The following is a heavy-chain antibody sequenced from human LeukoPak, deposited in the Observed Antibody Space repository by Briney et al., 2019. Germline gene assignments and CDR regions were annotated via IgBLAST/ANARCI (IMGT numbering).Heavy chain of an antibody. CDR2: VYYSGST. V-gene: IGHV4-39*01. Sequence: SETLSLTCTVSGGSISSSSYYWGWIRQPPGKGLEWIGSVYYSGSTYYNPSLKSRVTISVDTSKNQFSLKMSSVTAADTTLFYCARHRGGSSPSVFDSWGQGTLVTVSS. J-gene: IGHJ4*02. D-gene: IGHD2-15*01. CDR3: ARHRGGSSPSVFDS. CDR1: GGSISSSSYY.